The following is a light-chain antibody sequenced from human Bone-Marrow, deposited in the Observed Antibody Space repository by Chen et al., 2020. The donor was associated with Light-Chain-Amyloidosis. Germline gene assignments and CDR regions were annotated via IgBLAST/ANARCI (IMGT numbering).Light chain of an antibody. Sequence: SYVLTQSPSVSVGPGQTARIPCGGNNIGIKSVHWYQQKPGQAPVLVVFDDYDRPSGIPERFSGSNSGNTATLTISRVEAGDEADYYCQVWDRSSDRPVFGGGTKLTVL. CDR1: NIGIKS. J-gene: IGLJ3*02. CDR2: DDY. CDR3: QVWDRSSDRPV. V-gene: IGLV3-21*02.